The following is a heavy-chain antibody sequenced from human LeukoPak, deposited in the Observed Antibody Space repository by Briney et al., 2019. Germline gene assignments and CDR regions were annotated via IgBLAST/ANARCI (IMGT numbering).Heavy chain of an antibody. V-gene: IGHV3-20*04. CDR1: GFTFDDYG. CDR2: INWNGGST. J-gene: IGHJ4*02. D-gene: IGHD3-22*01. Sequence: GGSLRLSCAASGFTFDDYGMSWVRQAPGKGLEWVSCINWNGGSTGYADSVKGRFTISRDNAKNSLYLQMNSLRAEDTALYYCAKDFSSGYYYFDYWGQGTLVTVSS. CDR3: AKDFSSGYYYFDY.